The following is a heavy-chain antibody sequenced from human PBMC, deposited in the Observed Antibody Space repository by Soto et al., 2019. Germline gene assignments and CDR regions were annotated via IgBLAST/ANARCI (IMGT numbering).Heavy chain of an antibody. V-gene: IGHV4-59*01. CDR2: IYYSGST. CDR1: GGSISSYY. D-gene: IGHD6-19*01. Sequence: SETLSLTCTVSGGSISSYYWSWIRQPPGKGLEWIGYIYYSGSTNYNPSLKSRVTISVDTSKNQFSLKLSSVTAADTAVYYCARGRWLDGGYLDYWGQGTLVTVSS. CDR3: ARGRWLDGGYLDY. J-gene: IGHJ4*02.